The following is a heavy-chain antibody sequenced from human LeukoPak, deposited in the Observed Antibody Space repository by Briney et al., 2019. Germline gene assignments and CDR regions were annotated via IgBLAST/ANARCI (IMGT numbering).Heavy chain of an antibody. J-gene: IGHJ5*02. Sequence: GSLRLSCAASGFTFSSYWMSWVRQAPGKGLEWIGEINHSGSTNYNPSLKSRVTISVDTSRNQFSLKLSSVTAADTAVYYCASTNYRKRGSSWYVDWFDPWGQGTLVTVSS. CDR3: ASTNYRKRGSSWYVDWFDP. CDR2: INHSGST. D-gene: IGHD6-13*01. CDR1: GFTFSSYW. V-gene: IGHV4-34*01.